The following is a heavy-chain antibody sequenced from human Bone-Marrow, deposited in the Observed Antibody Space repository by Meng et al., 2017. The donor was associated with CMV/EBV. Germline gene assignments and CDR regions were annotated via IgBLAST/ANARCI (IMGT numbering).Heavy chain of an antibody. CDR1: ISSGGYY. Sequence: ISSGGYYWSWIRQHPGKGLEWIGYIYYSGSTYYNPSLKSRVTISVDTSKNQFSLKLSSVTAADTAVYYCAGGGIRQQLVPGFWFDPWGQGTLVTVSS. V-gene: IGHV4-31*02. CDR2: IYYSGST. J-gene: IGHJ5*02. D-gene: IGHD6-13*01. CDR3: AGGGIRQQLVPGFWFDP.